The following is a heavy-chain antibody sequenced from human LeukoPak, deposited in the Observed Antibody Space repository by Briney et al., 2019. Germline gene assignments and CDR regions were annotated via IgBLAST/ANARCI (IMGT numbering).Heavy chain of an antibody. J-gene: IGHJ4*02. CDR1: GXTFRNYA. CDR2: ISYDGSNK. V-gene: IGHV3-30-3*01. Sequence: PGGSLRLSCAASGXTFRNYAMSWVRQAPGKGLEWVGVISYDGSNKYYAGSVKGQFTISRDNSKNTLYLQMNSLRPDDTAVYYCAREMVGAIYFDYWGQGTLVTVSS. D-gene: IGHD1-26*01. CDR3: AREMVGAIYFDY.